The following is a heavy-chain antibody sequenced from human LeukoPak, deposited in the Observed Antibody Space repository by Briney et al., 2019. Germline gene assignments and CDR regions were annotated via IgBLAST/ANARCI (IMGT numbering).Heavy chain of an antibody. Sequence: SETLSLTCTLSGDSIDSYFWTWIRQPRGKRPEWIGYMYTSGPANYNPSLKGRVTISGDTSTNVLSLNVMSVTAADTAIYYCAALPYTTAWREYWGQGTLVTVSS. CDR3: AALPYTTAWREY. CDR1: GDSIDSYF. CDR2: MYTSGPA. J-gene: IGHJ4*02. V-gene: IGHV4-59*13. D-gene: IGHD3-16*01.